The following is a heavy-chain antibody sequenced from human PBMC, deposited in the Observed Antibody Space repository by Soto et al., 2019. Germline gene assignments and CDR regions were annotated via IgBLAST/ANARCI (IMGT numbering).Heavy chain of an antibody. CDR1: GFTFSNAW. CDR3: TTFDCGGACRYGEFGA. V-gene: IGHV3-15*01. CDR2: NKSKSDGGTI. Sequence: EVQLVESGGGFVKPWGSLTLSCVASGFTFSNAWMSWVRQAPGKGLEWVGRNKSKSDGGTIDFAAPGKGRFTISRDDSKNTLYLHMNSLQPEDTAVYYCTTFDCGGACRYGEFGAWGQGTLVTVSS. D-gene: IGHD2-21*02. J-gene: IGHJ5*02.